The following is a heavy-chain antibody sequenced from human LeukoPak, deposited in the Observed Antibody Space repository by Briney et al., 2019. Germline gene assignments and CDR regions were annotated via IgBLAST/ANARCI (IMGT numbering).Heavy chain of an antibody. V-gene: IGHV1-2*02. J-gene: IGHJ3*02. D-gene: IGHD3-3*01. CDR1: GVTFTVYY. CDR2: ISPNSGVT. Sequence: ASVKVSCKASGVTFTVYYMHWVRQAPGKGWEGMGWISPNSGVTNYAQRFQGRVTMTRDTSISTAYMEVSRLRSDDTAVYYCARYDPEAGDAFDIWGQGTMVTVSS. CDR3: ARYDPEAGDAFDI.